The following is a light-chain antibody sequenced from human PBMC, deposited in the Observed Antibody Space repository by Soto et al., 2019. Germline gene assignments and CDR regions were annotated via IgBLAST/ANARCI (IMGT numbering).Light chain of an antibody. Sequence: ELIFSQCPANLTLCPAERATLSCRASQTVRNNYLAWYQQKPGQAPRLLIYDASSRATGIPDRFSGGGSGTEFTLTISSLQPDDFAPYYCQHYNSYSEAFGQGSKVDIK. CDR1: QTVRNNY. CDR3: QHYNSYSEA. V-gene: IGKV3D-7*01. J-gene: IGKJ1*01. CDR2: DAS.